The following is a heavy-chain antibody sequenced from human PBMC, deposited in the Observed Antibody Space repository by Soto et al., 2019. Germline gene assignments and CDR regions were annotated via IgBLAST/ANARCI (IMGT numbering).Heavy chain of an antibody. CDR2: ISYDGSNK. D-gene: IGHD3-3*01. Sequence: GGSLRLSCPASGFTFSSYAMHWVRQAPGKGLEWVAVISYDGSNKYYADSVKGRFTISRDNSKNTLYLQMNSLRAEDTAVYYCAIFGVVSVGGGMDVWGQGTTVTVSS. CDR3: AIFGVVSVGGGMDV. J-gene: IGHJ6*02. CDR1: GFTFSSYA. V-gene: IGHV3-30-3*01.